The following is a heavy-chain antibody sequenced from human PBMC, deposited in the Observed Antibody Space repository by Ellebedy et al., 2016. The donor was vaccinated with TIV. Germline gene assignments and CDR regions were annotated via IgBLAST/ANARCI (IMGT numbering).Heavy chain of an antibody. CDR3: ARISLGYCSSTSCYDSGDAFDI. D-gene: IGHD2-2*01. V-gene: IGHV2-70*11. CDR2: IDWDDDK. Sequence: SGPTLVKPTQTLTLTCTFSGFSLSTSGMCVSWIRQPPGKALEWLARIDWDDDKYYSTSLKTRLTISKDTSKNQVVLTMTNMDPVDTATYYCARISLGYCSSTSCYDSGDAFDIWGQGTMVTVSS. CDR1: GFSLSTSGMC. J-gene: IGHJ3*02.